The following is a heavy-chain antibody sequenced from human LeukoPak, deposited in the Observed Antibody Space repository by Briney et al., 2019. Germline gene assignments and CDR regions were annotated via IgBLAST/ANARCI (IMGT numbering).Heavy chain of an antibody. Sequence: PSETLSLTCTVSGGSISSYYWSWIRQPPGKGLEWIGYIYYSGSTNYNPSLKSRVTISVDTSKNQFSLKLSSVTAADTAVYYCARHSGIVVVYDAFDIWGQGTMVTVSS. D-gene: IGHD3-22*01. CDR1: GGSISSYY. J-gene: IGHJ3*02. CDR2: IYYSGST. CDR3: ARHSGIVVVYDAFDI. V-gene: IGHV4-59*08.